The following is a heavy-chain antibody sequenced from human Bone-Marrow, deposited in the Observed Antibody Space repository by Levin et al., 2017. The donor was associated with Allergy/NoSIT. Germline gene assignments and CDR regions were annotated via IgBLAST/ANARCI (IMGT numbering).Heavy chain of an antibody. CDR3: ARGVNAGVDC. V-gene: IGHV1-8*01. CDR1: GYTFTSLD. CDR2: MSPSRGDA. Sequence: KPGESLKISCKASGYTFTSLDINWVRQDTGQGLEWMGWMSPSRGDAGYAQKFQGRVTMTRDTSINTAYMELSSLTSEDTAIYYCARGVNAGVDCWGQGTLVTVSS. J-gene: IGHJ4*02. D-gene: IGHD1-1*01.